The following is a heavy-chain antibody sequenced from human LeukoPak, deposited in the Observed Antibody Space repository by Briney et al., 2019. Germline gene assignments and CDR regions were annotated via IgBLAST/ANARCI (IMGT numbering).Heavy chain of an antibody. J-gene: IGHJ4*02. D-gene: IGHD4-11*01. V-gene: IGHV3-21*01. CDR1: GFTFSSYA. CDR3: ARGTPTTRDFDY. CDR2: ISSGSNYI. Sequence: GGSLRLSCAASGFTFSSYAMSWVRQAPGKGLEWVSSISSGSNYIHYADSVKGRFTISRDNAKNSLYLQMNSLRAEDTAVYFCARGTPTTRDFDYWGQGTLVTVSS.